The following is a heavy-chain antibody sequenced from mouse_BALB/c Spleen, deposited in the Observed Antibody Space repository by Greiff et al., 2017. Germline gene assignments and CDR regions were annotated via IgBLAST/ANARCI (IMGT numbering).Heavy chain of an antibody. CDR2: IWGDGST. CDR3: ARDFYYNCDEGGWFAY. Sequence: VQLQESGPGLVAPSQSLSITCTVSGFSLTGYGVNWVRQPPGKGLEWLGMIWGDGSTDYNSALKSRLSISKDNSKSQIFLKMNSLQPDDTARYYCARDFYYNCDEGGWFAYWGQGTLVTVSA. D-gene: IGHD2-4*01. CDR1: GFSLTGYG. V-gene: IGHV2-6-7*01. J-gene: IGHJ3*01.